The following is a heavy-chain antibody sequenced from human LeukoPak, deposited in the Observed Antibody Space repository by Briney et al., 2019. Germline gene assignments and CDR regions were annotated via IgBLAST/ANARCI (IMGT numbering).Heavy chain of an antibody. CDR2: INTGNGNT. CDR1: GYTFTNYG. Sequence: ASVKVSCKTSGYTFTNYGMHWVRQAPRQSPEWMGWINTGNGNTKSSQKFQDRVTITRDTSASTAYMELSSLRSEDTAVYYCARGPRYSSSWLPFDYWGQGTLVTVSS. V-gene: IGHV1-3*04. J-gene: IGHJ4*02. CDR3: ARGPRYSSSWLPFDY. D-gene: IGHD6-13*01.